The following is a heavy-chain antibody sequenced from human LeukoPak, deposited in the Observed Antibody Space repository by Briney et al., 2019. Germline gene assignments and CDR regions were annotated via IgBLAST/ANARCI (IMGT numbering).Heavy chain of an antibody. D-gene: IGHD1-26*01. Sequence: PGGSLRLSCAASGFTFSSYGMHWVRQAPGKGLEWVAVISVDGSNEYYADSVKGRFTISRDNSKNTLYLQLNSLRAEDTAVYYCAKARIVGASSYYYYMDVWGKGTTVTVSS. CDR1: GFTFSSYG. V-gene: IGHV3-30*18. J-gene: IGHJ6*03. CDR2: ISVDGSNE. CDR3: AKARIVGASSYYYYMDV.